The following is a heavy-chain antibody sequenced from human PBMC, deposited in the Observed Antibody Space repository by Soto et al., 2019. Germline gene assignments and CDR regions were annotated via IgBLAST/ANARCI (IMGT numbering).Heavy chain of an antibody. CDR2: IKSKTDGGTT. J-gene: IGHJ6*02. Sequence: EVQLVESGGGLVKPGGSLRLSCAASGFTFSNAWMNWVRQAPGKGLEWVGRIKSKTDGGTTDYAAPVKGRFTISRDDSKNTLYLQMNSLKTEDTAVYYCTTDGLVLWCGELSGMDVWGQGTTVTVFS. D-gene: IGHD3-10*01. V-gene: IGHV3-15*07. CDR1: GFTFSNAW. CDR3: TTDGLVLWCGELSGMDV.